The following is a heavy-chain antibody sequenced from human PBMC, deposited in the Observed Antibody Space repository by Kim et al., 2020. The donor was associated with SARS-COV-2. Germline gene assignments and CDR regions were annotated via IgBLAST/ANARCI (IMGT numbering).Heavy chain of an antibody. CDR2: INHSGST. J-gene: IGHJ5*02. D-gene: IGHD3-10*01. Sequence: SETLSLTCAVYGGSFSGYYWSWIRQPPGKGLEWIGEINHSGSTNYNPSLKSRVTISVDASKNQFSLKLSSVTAADTAVYYCARGQRHYYGSGSFYNWFDPXGQGTLVTV. CDR3: ARGQRHYYGSGSFYNWFDP. CDR1: GGSFSGYY. V-gene: IGHV4-34*01.